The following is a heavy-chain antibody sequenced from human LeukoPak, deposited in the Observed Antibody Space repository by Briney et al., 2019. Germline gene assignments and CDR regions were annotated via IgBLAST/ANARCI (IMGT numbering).Heavy chain of an antibody. D-gene: IGHD2-2*01. J-gene: IGHJ4*02. CDR2: INSDGSST. V-gene: IGHV3-74*01. CDR1: GFTLSSYW. CDR3: ARLQGAISIVPTAAFDY. Sequence: GGSLRLSCAASGFTLSSYWMFWVRQTPGKGLVWVSRINSDGSSTSYADSVKGRFTIFRDNAKNTLYLQMNSLRAEDTAVYYCARLQGAISIVPTAAFDYWGQGTLVTVSS.